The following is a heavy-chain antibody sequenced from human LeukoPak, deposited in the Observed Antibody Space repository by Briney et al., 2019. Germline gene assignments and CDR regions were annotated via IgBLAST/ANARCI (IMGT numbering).Heavy chain of an antibody. Sequence: GGSLRLSCAASGFTFSSYEMNWVRQAPGKGLEWVSSITGSSTYTYYADSVKGRFTISRDNAEKSVYLQMNSLRAEDTAVYYCAREYYYDDNAGNYWGQGTLVTVSS. CDR2: ITGSSTYT. CDR1: GFTFSSYE. V-gene: IGHV3-21*01. J-gene: IGHJ4*02. D-gene: IGHD3-22*01. CDR3: AREYYYDDNAGNY.